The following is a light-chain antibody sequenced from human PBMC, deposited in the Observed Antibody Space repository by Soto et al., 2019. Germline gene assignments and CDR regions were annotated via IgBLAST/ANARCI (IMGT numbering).Light chain of an antibody. Sequence: SYELTQPPSVSVSPGQTASITCSGDKLGDQFACWYQQKPGQSPVLVIYHDTKRPSGIPERFSGSNSGNTATLTISGTQAMDEADYYCQAWDSGTALYVFGTGTKLTVL. CDR2: HDT. CDR1: KLGDQF. V-gene: IGLV3-1*01. CDR3: QAWDSGTALYV. J-gene: IGLJ1*01.